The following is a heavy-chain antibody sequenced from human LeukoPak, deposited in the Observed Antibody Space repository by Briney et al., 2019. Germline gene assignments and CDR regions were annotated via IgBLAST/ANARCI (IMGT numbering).Heavy chain of an antibody. J-gene: IGHJ4*02. Sequence: GGSLRLSCAASGFTFSSYSMNWVRQAPGKEPEWVSAVSSSSDYIYYADSVRGRFTISRDNAKNSLYLQMNSLRAEDTAVYYCARDNDLLRYFDWPLDYWGQGTLVTVSS. CDR2: VSSSSDYI. CDR1: GFTFSSYS. CDR3: ARDNDLLRYFDWPLDY. D-gene: IGHD3-9*01. V-gene: IGHV3-21*01.